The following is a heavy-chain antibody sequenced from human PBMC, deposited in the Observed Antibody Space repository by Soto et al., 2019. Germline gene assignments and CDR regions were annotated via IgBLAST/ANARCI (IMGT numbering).Heavy chain of an antibody. Sequence: EVQLVESGGGLIQPGGSLRLSCAASGFTVSSGYMSWVRQAPGKGLEWVSALYSGGKTYYADSVKGRFTISRDNSNNTLYLQMNSLRADDTAVYYCATQVGTSTTLDYWGQGALVTVSP. D-gene: IGHD1-26*01. V-gene: IGHV3-53*01. CDR1: GFTVSSGY. J-gene: IGHJ4*02. CDR3: ATQVGTSTTLDY. CDR2: LYSGGKT.